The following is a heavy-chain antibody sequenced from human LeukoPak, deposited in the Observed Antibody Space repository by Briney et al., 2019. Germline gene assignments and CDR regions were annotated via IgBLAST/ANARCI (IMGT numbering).Heavy chain of an antibody. CDR3: AKWGDYDVLTGYYVSDY. CDR1: GFTFISYA. CDR2: ITGGGSGI. J-gene: IGHJ4*02. Sequence: GGSLRLSCAASGFTFISYAMSGVRQAPGKGLEWASAITGGGSGIYYADSMKSRFTISRDNSKNTLYLQINSLRAEDTAVYYCAKWGDYDVLTGYYVSDYWGQGTLVTVSS. D-gene: IGHD3-9*01. V-gene: IGHV3-23*01.